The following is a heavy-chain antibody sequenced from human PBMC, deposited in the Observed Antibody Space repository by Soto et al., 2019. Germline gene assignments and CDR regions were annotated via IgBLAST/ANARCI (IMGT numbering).Heavy chain of an antibody. CDR1: GGSISSGGYY. CDR2: IFYSGTT. D-gene: IGHD6-13*01. J-gene: IGHJ4*02. CDR3: ARHLSRSWYLFDY. V-gene: IGHV4-31*03. Sequence: SETLSLTCTVSGGSISSGGYYWSWIRQHPGKGLEWIGYIFYSGTTYYNPSLKSRVTISVDTSKNQFSLKLSSVTAADTAVYYCARHLSRSWYLFDYWGQGTLVTVSS.